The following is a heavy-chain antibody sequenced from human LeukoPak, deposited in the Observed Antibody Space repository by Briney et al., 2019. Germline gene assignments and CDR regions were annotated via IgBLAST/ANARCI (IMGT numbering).Heavy chain of an antibody. CDR2: IYTSGST. D-gene: IGHD3-22*01. CDR1: GGSISSYY. J-gene: IGHJ4*02. Sequence: SETLSLTCTVSGGSISSYYWSWIRQPAGKGLEWIGRIYTSGSTNYNPSLKSRVTMSVDTSKNQFSLKLSSVTAADTAVYYYARSTYYYDTLDYWGQGTLVTVSS. CDR3: ARSTYYYDTLDY. V-gene: IGHV4-4*07.